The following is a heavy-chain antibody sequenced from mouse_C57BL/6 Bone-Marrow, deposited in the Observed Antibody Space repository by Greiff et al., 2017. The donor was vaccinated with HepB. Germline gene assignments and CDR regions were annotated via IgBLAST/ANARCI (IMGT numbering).Heavy chain of an antibody. CDR1: GYSFTGYY. Sequence: EVQLQQSGPELVKPGASVKISCKASGYSFTGYYMHWVKQSSEKSLEWIGEINPSTGGTSYNQKFKGKATLTVDKSSSTAYMQLKSLTSEDSAVYYCARKLLRLYYFDYWGQGTTLTVSS. CDR3: ARKLLRLYYFDY. V-gene: IGHV1-43*01. J-gene: IGHJ2*01. CDR2: INPSTGGT. D-gene: IGHD1-2*01.